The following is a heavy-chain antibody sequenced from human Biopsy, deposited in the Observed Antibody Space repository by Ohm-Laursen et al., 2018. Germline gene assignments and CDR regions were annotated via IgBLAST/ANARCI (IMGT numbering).Heavy chain of an antibody. Sequence: LETLSLTCAVYGESFNGYYWSWIRQTPGKGLEWIGDINHSGRTNYNPSLKSRVTISVDTSKNQFSLKLSSVTAADTAVYYCARLGSGDYFPTFFDFWGQGALVTVSS. J-gene: IGHJ4*02. V-gene: IGHV4-34*01. CDR1: GESFNGYY. D-gene: IGHD5-12*01. CDR3: ARLGSGDYFPTFFDF. CDR2: INHSGRT.